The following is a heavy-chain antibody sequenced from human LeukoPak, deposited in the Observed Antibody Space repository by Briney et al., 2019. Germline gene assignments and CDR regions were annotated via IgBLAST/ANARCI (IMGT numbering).Heavy chain of an antibody. CDR2: INTDGSST. J-gene: IGHJ4*02. V-gene: IGHV3-74*01. Sequence: PGGSLRLSCAASGFTFSSYWMSWVRQAPGKGLVWVSRINTDGSSTSYADSVKGRFTISRDNAKNTLYLQMNSLRAEDTAVYYCARDYSSSPPTFDYWGQGTLVTVSS. D-gene: IGHD6-6*01. CDR3: ARDYSSSPPTFDY. CDR1: GFTFSSYW.